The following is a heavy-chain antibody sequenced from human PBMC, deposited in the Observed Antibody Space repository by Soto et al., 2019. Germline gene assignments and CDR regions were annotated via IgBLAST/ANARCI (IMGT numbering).Heavy chain of an antibody. D-gene: IGHD4-17*01. CDR2: INHSGST. J-gene: IGHJ6*03. Sequence: SETLSLTCAVYGGSFSGYYWSWIRQPPGKGLEWIGEINHSGSTNYNPSLKSRVTISVDTSKNQFSLKLSSVTAADTAVYYCARGGGGGDYAVGLLHSGPNSYYYYMDVWGKGTTVTVSS. CDR3: ARGGGGGDYAVGLLHSGPNSYYYYMDV. V-gene: IGHV4-34*01. CDR1: GGSFSGYY.